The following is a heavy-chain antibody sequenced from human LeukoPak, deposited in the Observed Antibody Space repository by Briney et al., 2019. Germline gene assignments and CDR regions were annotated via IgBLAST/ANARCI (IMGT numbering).Heavy chain of an antibody. D-gene: IGHD6-19*01. CDR1: GFTFSSYW. J-gene: IGHJ6*03. CDR2: IKQDGSEK. Sequence: GGSLRLSCAASGFTFSSYWMSWVRQAPGKGLEWVANIKQDGSEKYYVDSVKGRFTISRDNAKNSLYLQMNSLRAEDTAVYYCARDRSYSSGWYVYYYMDVWGKGTTVTVSS. V-gene: IGHV3-7*01. CDR3: ARDRSYSSGWYVYYYMDV.